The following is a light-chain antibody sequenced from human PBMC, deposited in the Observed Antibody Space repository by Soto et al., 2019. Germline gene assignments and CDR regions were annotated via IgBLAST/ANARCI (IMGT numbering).Light chain of an antibody. CDR2: DVS. CDR3: CSYAGSYPVI. CDR1: SSGVGGYNY. Sequence: QSALTQPRSVSGSPGQSVTISCTGTSSGVGGYNYVSWYQQHPGKVPKLMIYDVSKRPSGVPDRFSGSKSGNTASLTISGLQAEDEADYYCCSYAGSYPVIFGGGAKLTVL. V-gene: IGLV2-11*01. J-gene: IGLJ2*01.